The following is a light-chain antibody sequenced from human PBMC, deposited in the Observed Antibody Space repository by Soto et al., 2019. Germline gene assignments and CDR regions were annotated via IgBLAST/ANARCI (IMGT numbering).Light chain of an antibody. CDR2: AST. CDR1: QSVSSNH. J-gene: IGKJ4*01. Sequence: IVVTQSPGTLSLSPGERATLSCRASQSVSSNHLAWYQQKPGQAPRLLIFASTGRPAVIPDRFSGSGSGTDFTLTISRLQPEDFAVYYCQHRSNWPPELSFGGGTKVDIK. V-gene: IGKV3D-20*02. CDR3: QHRSNWPPELS.